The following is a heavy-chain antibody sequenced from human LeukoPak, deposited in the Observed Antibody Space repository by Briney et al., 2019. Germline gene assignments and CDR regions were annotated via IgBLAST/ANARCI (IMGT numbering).Heavy chain of an antibody. J-gene: IGHJ5*02. CDR1: GGSISSYY. CDR2: INHSGST. D-gene: IGHD3-16*01. V-gene: IGHV4-34*01. CDR3: ARGREDYVWGSPLDP. Sequence: SETLSLTCTVSGGSISSYYWSWIRQPPGKGLEWIGEINHSGSTNYNPSLKSRVTISVDTSKNQFSLKLSSVTAADTAVYYCARGREDYVWGSPLDPWGQGTLVTVSS.